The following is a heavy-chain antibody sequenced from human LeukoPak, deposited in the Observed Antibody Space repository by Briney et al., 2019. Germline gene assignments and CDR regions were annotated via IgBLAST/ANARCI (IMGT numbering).Heavy chain of an antibody. CDR3: ATIVKYYDILTGYYNVGGFDY. J-gene: IGHJ4*02. CDR2: IKQDGSEK. V-gene: IGHV3-7*01. CDR1: GFTFSSYW. D-gene: IGHD3-9*01. Sequence: GGSLRLSCAASGFTFSSYWMTWVRQAPGKGLEWVANIKQDGSEKYYVDSVKGRFTISRDNAKNSLYLQMNSLRAEDTAVYYCATIVKYYDILTGYYNVGGFDYWGQGTQVTVSS.